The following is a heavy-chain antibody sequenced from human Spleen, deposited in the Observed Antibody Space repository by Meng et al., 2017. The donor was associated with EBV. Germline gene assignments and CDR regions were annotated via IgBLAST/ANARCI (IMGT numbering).Heavy chain of an antibody. D-gene: IGHD3-10*01. CDR1: GGPFTSDA. J-gene: IGHJ4*02. Sequence: VQLVPCGAEVKKPGSSVKVSCKTSGGPFTSDAISWVRQAPGQGLEWIGGLIPMLGAPNYAQKFQDRVTIIADKSTSTHYMELSSLRSDDTAVYFCASESGRGYTPDYWGRGTLVTVSS. CDR3: ASESGRGYTPDY. CDR2: LIPMLGAP. V-gene: IGHV1-69*06.